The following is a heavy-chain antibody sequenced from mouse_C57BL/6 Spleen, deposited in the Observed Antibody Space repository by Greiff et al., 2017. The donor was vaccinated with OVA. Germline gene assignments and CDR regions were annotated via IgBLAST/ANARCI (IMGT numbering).Heavy chain of an antibody. CDR2: IWWDDDK. V-gene: IGHV8-8*01. Sequence: QVTLKVSGPGILQPSQTLSLTCSFSGFSLSTFGMGVGWIRQPSGKGLEWLAHIWWDDDKYYNPALKRWLTISKDTSKNQVFLKIANVNTADTATYYCARIDDYVDYYAMDYWGQGTSVTVSS. D-gene: IGHD2-4*01. CDR3: ARIDDYVDYYAMDY. J-gene: IGHJ4*01. CDR1: GFSLSTFGMG.